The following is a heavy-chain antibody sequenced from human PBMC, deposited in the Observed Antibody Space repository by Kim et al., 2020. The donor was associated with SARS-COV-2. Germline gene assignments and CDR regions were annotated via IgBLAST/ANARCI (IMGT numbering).Heavy chain of an antibody. CDR3: ARDQIGEFYGMDV. V-gene: IGHV3-33*01. J-gene: IGHJ6*02. Sequence: YYADSEEGRFTISRDNSKNTLYLQMNSLRAEDTAVYYCARDQIGEFYGMDVWGQGTTVTVSS. D-gene: IGHD3-10*01.